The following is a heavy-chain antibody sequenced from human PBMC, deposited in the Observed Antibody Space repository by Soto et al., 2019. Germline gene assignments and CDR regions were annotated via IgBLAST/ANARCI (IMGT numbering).Heavy chain of an antibody. Sequence: VQLVESGGGVVQPGRSLRLSCAASGFSFSSYAMHWVRQAPGKGLEWVAVMSFDGNGKHYADSVKGRFTISRDENENTLFLQMNSLRPEDTAVYYCARDRYLDSYAFDYWGQGSLVSVSS. CDR1: GFSFSSYA. V-gene: IGHV3-30-3*01. J-gene: IGHJ4*02. CDR2: MSFDGNGK. CDR3: ARDRYLDSYAFDY. D-gene: IGHD3-9*01.